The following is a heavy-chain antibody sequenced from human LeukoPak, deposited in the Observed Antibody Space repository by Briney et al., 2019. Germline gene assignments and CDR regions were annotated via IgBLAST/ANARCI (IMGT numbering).Heavy chain of an antibody. V-gene: IGHV3-30-3*01. D-gene: IGHD3-22*01. CDR2: ISYDGSNK. Sequence: GGSLRLSCAASGXTFSSYAVHWVRQAPGKGLEWVAVISYDGSNKYYADSVKGRFTISRDNSKNTLYLQMNSLRAEDTAVYYCARDGYYYDSSGYSSFDYWGQGTLVTVSS. CDR1: GXTFSSYA. CDR3: ARDGYYYDSSGYSSFDY. J-gene: IGHJ4*02.